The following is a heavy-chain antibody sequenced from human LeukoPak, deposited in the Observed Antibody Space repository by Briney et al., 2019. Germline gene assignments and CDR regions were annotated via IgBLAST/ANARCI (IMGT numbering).Heavy chain of an antibody. Sequence: GGSLRLSCGASGFTLTDYNMHWVRQAPGKGLEYVAFIQYDGTTEYYADSVKGRFTMSRDRSKNMLYLQMNSLGREDTAVYYCARGAAVAVELWGQGTLVTVSS. CDR1: GFTLTDYN. V-gene: IGHV3-30*02. J-gene: IGHJ4*02. CDR2: IQYDGTTE. D-gene: IGHD6-19*01. CDR3: ARGAAVAVEL.